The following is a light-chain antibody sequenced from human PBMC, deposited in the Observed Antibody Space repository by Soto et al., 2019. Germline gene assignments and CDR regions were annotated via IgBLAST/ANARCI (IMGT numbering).Light chain of an antibody. CDR1: SSDVGNYNY. CDR2: DVS. Sequence: QSALTQPASVSGSPGQSITISCTGTSSDVGNYNYVSWYQQHPAKAPKLMIYDVSNRPSGVSNRFSGSKSGNTASLTISGLQVEDEADSYCISHTSTPSYVFGTGTKVTVL. CDR3: ISHTSTPSYV. V-gene: IGLV2-14*01. J-gene: IGLJ1*01.